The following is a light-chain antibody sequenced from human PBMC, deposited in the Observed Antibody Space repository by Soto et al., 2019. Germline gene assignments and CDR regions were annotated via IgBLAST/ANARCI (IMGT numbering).Light chain of an antibody. CDR1: QSISSW. Sequence: DVQMTQSPSTLSASVGDRVSISCRASQSISSWLAWYQQKPGKAPKLLIYDASRLESGVPSRFSGSGSGTEFTLTISSLHPDDFATYYCQQYNTYSWTFGQGTKVDIK. V-gene: IGKV1-5*01. CDR2: DAS. J-gene: IGKJ1*01. CDR3: QQYNTYSWT.